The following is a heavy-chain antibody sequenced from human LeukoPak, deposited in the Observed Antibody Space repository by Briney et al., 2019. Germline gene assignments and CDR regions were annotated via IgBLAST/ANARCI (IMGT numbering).Heavy chain of an antibody. Sequence: GSLRLSCAASGFTFDDYGMSWVRQAPGKGLEWVSGINWNGGSTGYADSVKGRFTISRDNAKNSLYLQMSSLRAEDTALYYCARGHIAEGPFDYWGQGTLVTVSS. CDR2: INWNGGST. V-gene: IGHV3-20*04. J-gene: IGHJ4*02. D-gene: IGHD6-13*01. CDR3: ARGHIAEGPFDY. CDR1: GFTFDDYG.